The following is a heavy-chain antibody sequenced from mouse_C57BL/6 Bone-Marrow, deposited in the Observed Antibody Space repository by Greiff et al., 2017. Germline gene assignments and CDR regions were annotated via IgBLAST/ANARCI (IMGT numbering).Heavy chain of an antibody. CDR2: IWSGGST. V-gene: IGHV2-2*01. D-gene: IGHD2-3*01. CDR1: GFSLTSYG. J-gene: IGHJ4*01. Sequence: VQLQQSGPGLVQPSQSLSITCTVSGFSLTSYGVHWVRQSPGKGLEWLGVIWSGGSTDDNAAFISRLSISKDNSKSQVFFKMNSLQADDTAIYYWARERNGYYLPDAMDYWGQGTSVTVSS. CDR3: ARERNGYYLPDAMDY.